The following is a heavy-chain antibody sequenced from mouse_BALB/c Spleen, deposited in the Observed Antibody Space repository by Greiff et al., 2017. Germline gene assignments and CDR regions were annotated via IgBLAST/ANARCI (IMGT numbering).Heavy chain of an antibody. J-gene: IGHJ4*01. Sequence: QVQLKQSGAELVRPGVSVKISCKGSGYTFTDYAMHWVKQSHAKSLEWIGVISTYYGDASYNQKFKGKATMTVDKSSSTAYMELARLTSEDSAIYYCARRGTTVVANAMDYWGQGTSVTVSS. D-gene: IGHD1-1*01. V-gene: IGHV1S137*01. CDR1: GYTFTDYA. CDR2: ISTYYGDA. CDR3: ARRGTTVVANAMDY.